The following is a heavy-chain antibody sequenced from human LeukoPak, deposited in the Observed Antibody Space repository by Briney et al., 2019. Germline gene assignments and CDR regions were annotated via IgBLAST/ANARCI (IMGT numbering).Heavy chain of an antibody. CDR3: AANTPRVVREDAFHI. D-gene: IGHD2-21*01. V-gene: IGHV1-58*02. CDR2: IVVGSGNT. Sequence: SVKVSCKASGFTFTSSAMQWVRQARGQRLEWIGWIVVGSGNTNYAQNFQGRVTITRDMSTSTAYMELSSLRSEDTAVYYCAANTPRVVREDAFHIWGQGTMVTVSS. CDR1: GFTFTSSA. J-gene: IGHJ3*02.